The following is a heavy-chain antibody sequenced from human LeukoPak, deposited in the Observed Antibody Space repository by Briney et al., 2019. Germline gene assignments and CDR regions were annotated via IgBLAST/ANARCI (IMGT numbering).Heavy chain of an antibody. CDR3: ARPYSSGWQPFDY. CDR1: GGSISSYY. V-gene: IGHV4-59*08. Sequence: SETLSLTCTVSGGSISSYYWSWIRQPPGKGLEWIGYIYYSGSTNYNPSLKSRVTISVDTSKNQFSLKLSSVTAADTAVYYCARPYSSGWQPFDYWGQGTLVTVSS. CDR2: IYYSGST. J-gene: IGHJ4*02. D-gene: IGHD6-19*01.